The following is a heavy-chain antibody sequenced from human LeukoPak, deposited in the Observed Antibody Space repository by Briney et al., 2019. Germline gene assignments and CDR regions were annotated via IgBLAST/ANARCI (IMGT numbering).Heavy chain of an antibody. CDR1: GFTFSSYG. Sequence: GGSLRLSCAASGFTFSSYGMHWVRQAPGKGLEWVAVISYDGSNKYYADSVKGRFTISRDNSKNTLYLQMNSLRAEDTAVYYCARSGDNWSCDYWGQGTLVTVSS. CDR3: ARSGDNWSCDY. CDR2: ISYDGSNK. D-gene: IGHD5-24*01. J-gene: IGHJ4*02. V-gene: IGHV3-30*03.